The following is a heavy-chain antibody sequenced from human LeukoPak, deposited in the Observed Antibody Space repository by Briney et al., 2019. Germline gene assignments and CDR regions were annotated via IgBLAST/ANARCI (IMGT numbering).Heavy chain of an antibody. CDR1: GGSISSYY. CDR2: IYYSGST. Sequence: PSETLSLTCTVSGGSISSYYWSWIRQPPGKGLEWIGYIYYSGSTNYNPSLKSRVTISVDTSKNQFSLKLSSVTAADTAVYYCARRLGGIAAAGHEAYYFDYWGQGTLVTVSS. V-gene: IGHV4-59*12. J-gene: IGHJ4*02. D-gene: IGHD6-13*01. CDR3: ARRLGGIAAAGHEAYYFDY.